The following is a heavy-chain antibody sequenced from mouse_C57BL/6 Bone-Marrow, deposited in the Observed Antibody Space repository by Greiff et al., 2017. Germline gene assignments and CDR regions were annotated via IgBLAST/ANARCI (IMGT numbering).Heavy chain of an antibody. CDR2: INPSSGYT. Sequence: QVQLKQSGAELAKPGASVKLSCKASGYTFTSYWMHWVKQRPGQGLEWIGYINPSSGYTKYNQKFKDKATLTADKSSSTAYMQLSSLTYEDSAVYYCANAYYSNPYYYAMDYWGQGTSVTVSS. J-gene: IGHJ4*01. CDR1: GYTFTSYW. CDR3: ANAYYSNPYYYAMDY. D-gene: IGHD2-5*01. V-gene: IGHV1-7*01.